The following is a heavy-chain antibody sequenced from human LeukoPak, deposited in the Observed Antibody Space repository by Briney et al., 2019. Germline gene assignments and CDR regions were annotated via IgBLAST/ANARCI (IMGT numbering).Heavy chain of an antibody. D-gene: IGHD3-3*01. CDR2: IKSKTDGGTT. CDR1: GFTFSNAW. J-gene: IGHJ3*02. CDR3: VTGYDFWGGVGAFDI. V-gene: IGHV3-15*01. Sequence: GGSLRLSCAASGFTFSNAWMSWVRQAPGKGLEWVGRIKSKTDGGTTDYAAPVKGRFTISRDDSKNTLYLQMNSLKTEDTAVYYCVTGYDFWGGVGAFDIWGQGTMVTVSS.